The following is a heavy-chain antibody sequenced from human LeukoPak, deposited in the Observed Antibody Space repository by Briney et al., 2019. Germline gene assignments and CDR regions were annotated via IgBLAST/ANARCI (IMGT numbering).Heavy chain of an antibody. Sequence: ASVKVSCKASGYTFTSYDINWVRQATGQGLEWMGWMNPNSGNTGYAQKFQGRVTMTRNTSISTAYMELSSLRSEDTAVYYCARGSKEVPAAISYYYYYYRDVGAKGPRVTVPS. J-gene: IGHJ6*03. V-gene: IGHV1-8*01. CDR1: GYTFTSYD. CDR3: ARGSKEVPAAISYYYYYYRDV. CDR2: MNPNSGNT. D-gene: IGHD2-2*02.